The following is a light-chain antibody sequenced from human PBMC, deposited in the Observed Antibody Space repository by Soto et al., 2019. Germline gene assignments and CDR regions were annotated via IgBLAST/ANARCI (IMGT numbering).Light chain of an antibody. Sequence: QSVLTQPPSVSGAPGQRVTISGTGSSSNIGAGYDVHWYQQLPGTAPKLLIYGNSNRPSGVPDRFSGSKSGTSASLAITGLQAEAEADDYCQSYDSSLSGYVFGTGTKLTVL. CDR2: GNS. J-gene: IGLJ1*01. CDR1: SSNIGAGYD. V-gene: IGLV1-40*01. CDR3: QSYDSSLSGYV.